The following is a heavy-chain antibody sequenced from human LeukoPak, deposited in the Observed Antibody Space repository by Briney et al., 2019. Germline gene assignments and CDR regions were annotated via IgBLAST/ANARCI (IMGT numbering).Heavy chain of an antibody. CDR3: ARGVAARPKVKNYYYMDV. V-gene: IGHV1-8*03. CDR1: RYTFTSYD. D-gene: IGHD6-6*01. CDR2: MNPNSGNT. Sequence: ASVKVSCKASRYTFTSYDINWVRQATGQGLEWMGWMNPNSGNTGYAQKFQGRVTITRNTSISTAYMELSSLRSEDTAVYYCARGVAARPKVKNYYYMDVWGKGTTVTVSS. J-gene: IGHJ6*03.